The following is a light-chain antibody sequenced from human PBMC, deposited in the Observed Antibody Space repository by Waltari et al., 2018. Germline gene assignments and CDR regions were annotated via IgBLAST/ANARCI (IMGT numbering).Light chain of an antibody. CDR1: SSDIGSYDL. CDR2: EVT. CDR3: YSYANGRV. J-gene: IGLJ3*02. Sequence: QSAPTQPASVSGSPGQSITISCTGTSSDIGSYDLVSWYQQHPGKAPKPMIYEVTKRPSGVSTRFSGSKSGTPASLTISGLQADDEADYYCYSYANGRVFGGGTKLTVL. V-gene: IGLV2-23*02.